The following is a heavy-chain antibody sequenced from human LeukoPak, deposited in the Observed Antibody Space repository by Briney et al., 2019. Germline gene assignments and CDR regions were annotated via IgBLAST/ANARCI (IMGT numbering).Heavy chain of an antibody. V-gene: IGHV3-43D*03. J-gene: IGHJ4*02. Sequence: PGGSLRLSCAASGFTFDDYAMHWVRQAPGKGLEWVSLISWDGGSTYYADSVKGRFTISRDNSKNSLYLQMNSLRAEDTALYYCAKGALGFGGSHQDCFDYWGQGTLVTVSS. CDR3: AKGALGFGGSHQDCFDY. CDR2: ISWDGGST. CDR1: GFTFDDYA. D-gene: IGHD3-10*01.